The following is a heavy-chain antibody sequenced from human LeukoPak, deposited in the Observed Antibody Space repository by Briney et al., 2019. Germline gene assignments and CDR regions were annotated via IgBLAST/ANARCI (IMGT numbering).Heavy chain of an antibody. J-gene: IGHJ4*02. CDR2: IGAYNGNT. Sequence: ASVKVSCKASGYTFTSYGISWVRQAPGQGLEWMGWIGAYNGNTNYAQKLQGRVTMTTDTSTSTAYMELRSLRSDDTAVYYCARDLGVVVAADYFDYWGQGTLVTVSS. CDR1: GYTFTSYG. CDR3: ARDLGVVVAADYFDY. V-gene: IGHV1-18*04. D-gene: IGHD2-15*01.